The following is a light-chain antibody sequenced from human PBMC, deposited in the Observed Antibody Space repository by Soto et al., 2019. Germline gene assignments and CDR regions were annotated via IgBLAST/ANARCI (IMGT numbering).Light chain of an antibody. J-gene: IGKJ5*01. CDR2: DVS. Sequence: DTQMTQSPSSLSASVGDRVTIAGQASQAITNFFNWYQQKPGEATKLLIYDVSNLHTVVPSRFSGSGARTHFSLTITNLQPEDIATYYCQQYDSVPINFGQGTRL. V-gene: IGKV1-33*01. CDR3: QQYDSVPIN. CDR1: QAITNF.